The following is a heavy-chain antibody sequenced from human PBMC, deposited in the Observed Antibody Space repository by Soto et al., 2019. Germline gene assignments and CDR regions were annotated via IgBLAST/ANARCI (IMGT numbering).Heavy chain of an antibody. Sequence: ASVKVSCKASWYTFVRYAMYWGRQAPGQRLEWMGWINAGNGNTKYSQKFQGRVTITRDTSASTAYMELSSLRSEDTAVYYCATEMATISGIVYWGQGTLVTVSS. CDR3: ATEMATISGIVY. V-gene: IGHV1-3*01. J-gene: IGHJ4*02. CDR2: INAGNGNT. CDR1: WYTFVRYA. D-gene: IGHD5-12*01.